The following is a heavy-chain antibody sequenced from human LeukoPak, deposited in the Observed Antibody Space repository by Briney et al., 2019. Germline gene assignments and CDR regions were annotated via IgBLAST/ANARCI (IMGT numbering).Heavy chain of an antibody. V-gene: IGHV3-30*02. Sequence: PGGSLRLSCATSGFTFSTYGMHWVRRAPGKGLEWVAFIRYDGSNKYYADPLKGRFTISRDNSKNTLHLQMNSLRPEDTALYYCAKGMVVAATPRLGMDYWGQGTLVTVSS. CDR3: AKGMVVAATPRLGMDY. J-gene: IGHJ4*02. CDR1: GFTFSTYG. CDR2: IRYDGSNK. D-gene: IGHD2-15*01.